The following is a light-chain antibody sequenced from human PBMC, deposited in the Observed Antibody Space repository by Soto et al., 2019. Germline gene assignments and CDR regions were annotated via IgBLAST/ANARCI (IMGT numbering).Light chain of an antibody. J-gene: IGKJ2*01. CDR2: DAS. CDR3: LQYSTWPPLYT. CDR1: QAVSSY. Sequence: EIVMTQSPAALSVSLGERVSLTCRASQAVSSYLAWYQQKPGQAPRLLISDASTRATDIPDRFSGSGSGPDFTLTISSLQSSYLAVYYCLQYSTWPPLYTFGQGTKLEIK. V-gene: IGKV3-15*01.